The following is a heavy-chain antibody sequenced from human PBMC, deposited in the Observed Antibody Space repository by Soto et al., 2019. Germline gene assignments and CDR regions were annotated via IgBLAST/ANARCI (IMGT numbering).Heavy chain of an antibody. CDR2: INHSGSP. CDR1: GVSLSCYY. J-gene: IGHJ2*01. CDR3: ARGTRVVDATAPHSDL. V-gene: IGHV4-34*01. Sequence: ETLSLTFAAYGVSLSCYYWSWIRQPPGKGLEWIGEINHSGSPNYNPSLKSRVTISVDTSNNQFSLKLSSVTAADTAVYYCARGTRVVDATAPHSDLWGCGTLVNVYS. D-gene: IGHD2-15*01.